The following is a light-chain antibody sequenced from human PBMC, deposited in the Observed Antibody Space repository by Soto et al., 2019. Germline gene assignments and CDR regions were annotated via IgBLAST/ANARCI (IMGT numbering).Light chain of an antibody. CDR3: SSKTSSRTPFV. Sequence: QSVLTQPASVSGSPGQSITISCTGTSSDAGGYNYVSWYQQHPGNAPRLMIYEVNNRPSGVPNRFSGSKSGNTASLTISGLQAEDEADYYCSSKTSSRTPFVFGTGTKVTVL. V-gene: IGLV2-14*01. J-gene: IGLJ1*01. CDR1: SSDAGGYNY. CDR2: EVN.